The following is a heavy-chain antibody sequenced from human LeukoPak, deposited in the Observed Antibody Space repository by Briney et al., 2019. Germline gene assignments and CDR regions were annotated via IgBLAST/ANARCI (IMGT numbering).Heavy chain of an antibody. CDR2: IYYTGST. Sequence: SETLTLTCTVSGGSVSSDSYYWSWIRQPPGKGLEWIGYIYYTGSTNYNPSLKSRVTISVDMSKNQFSLKLTSVTAADTAVYYCATKGPRRGYFDYWGQGTLVAVSS. V-gene: IGHV4-61*01. CDR3: ATKGPRRGYFDY. J-gene: IGHJ4*02. CDR1: GGSVSSDSYY.